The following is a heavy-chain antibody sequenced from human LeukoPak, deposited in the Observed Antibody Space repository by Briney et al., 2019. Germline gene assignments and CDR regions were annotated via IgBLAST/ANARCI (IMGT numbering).Heavy chain of an antibody. V-gene: IGHV4-39*07. J-gene: IGHJ4*02. CDR2: IYYSGST. D-gene: IGHD3-10*01. CDR1: GGSISSYY. Sequence: SETLSLTCTVSGGSISSYYWGWIRQPPGKGLEWIGSIYYSGSTYYNPSLKSRVTISVDTSKNQFSLKLSSVTAADTAVYYCARGSLGELLPFDYWGQGTLVTVSS. CDR3: ARGSLGELLPFDY.